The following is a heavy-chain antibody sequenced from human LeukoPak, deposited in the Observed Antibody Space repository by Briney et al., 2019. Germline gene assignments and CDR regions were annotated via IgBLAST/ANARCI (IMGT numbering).Heavy chain of an antibody. D-gene: IGHD4/OR15-4a*01. CDR1: GSLFTTYW. V-gene: IGHV5-51*01. CDR3: ARPQLVGAPDY. CDR2: IYPGDSEA. Sequence: KLGGSLQISCQISGSLFTTYWIGWVRQLPGKGLEWMGIIYPGDSEARYSPSFQGQVTFSVDKSLSAAYLQWSSLNVSDTAIYYCARPQLVGAPDYCGQGTLVTVSS. J-gene: IGHJ4*02.